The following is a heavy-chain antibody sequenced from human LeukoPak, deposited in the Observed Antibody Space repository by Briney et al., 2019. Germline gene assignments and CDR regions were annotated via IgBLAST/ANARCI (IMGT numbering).Heavy chain of an antibody. D-gene: IGHD5-24*01. CDR1: GGSISSYY. Sequence: SETLSLTCTVSGGSISSYYWGWIRQPPGKGLEWIGSIYYSGSTYYNPSLKSRVTISVDTSKNQFSLKLSSVTAADTAVYYCARHADVEMATFSDYWGQGTLVTVSS. CDR2: IYYSGST. CDR3: ARHADVEMATFSDY. V-gene: IGHV4-39*01. J-gene: IGHJ4*02.